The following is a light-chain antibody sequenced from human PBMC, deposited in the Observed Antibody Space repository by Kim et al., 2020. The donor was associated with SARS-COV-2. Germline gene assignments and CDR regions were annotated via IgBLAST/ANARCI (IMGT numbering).Light chain of an antibody. CDR1: SSDVGAYNY. J-gene: IGLJ2*01. Sequence: QSALTQPPSASGSPGQSVTISCTGTSSDVGAYNYVSWYQRLPGKAPKLMIYEVTKRPSGVPDRFSGSKSGNTASLAVSGLQTEDEADYYCSSYAGSNNFEVVFGGGTQLTVL. CDR2: EVT. CDR3: SSYAGSNNFEVV. V-gene: IGLV2-8*01.